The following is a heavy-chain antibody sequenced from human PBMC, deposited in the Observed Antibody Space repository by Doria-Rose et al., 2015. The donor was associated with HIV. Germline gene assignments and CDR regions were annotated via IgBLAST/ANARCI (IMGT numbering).Heavy chain of an antibody. Sequence: QITLKESGPVLVKPTETLTLTCTVSGVSLSSPGMGVSWIRQPPGKALEWLANTFSDDERSYKTSLTSRLTISRGTSKSQVVLTMTDMDPVDTATYYCARIKSSRWYHKYYFDFWGQGTLVIVSA. CDR3: ARIKSSRWYHKYYFDF. V-gene: IGHV2-26*01. J-gene: IGHJ4*02. D-gene: IGHD6-13*01. CDR2: TFSDDER. CDR1: GVSLSSPGMG.